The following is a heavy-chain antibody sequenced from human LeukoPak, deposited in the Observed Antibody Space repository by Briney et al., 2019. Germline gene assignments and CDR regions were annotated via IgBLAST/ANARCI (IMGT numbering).Heavy chain of an antibody. V-gene: IGHV3-30-3*02. J-gene: IGHJ4*02. CDR3: AKTDCTSSSCYTIDS. Sequence: GGSLRLSCVPSGFTFRNYAMHWVRQAPGRGLEWLAVIFYDGSNKYYADSGKGRFTISRDNSKNTVHLQMNSLRVEDTAVYYCAKTDCTSSSCYTIDSWGQGTLVTVSS. D-gene: IGHD2-2*02. CDR1: GFTFRNYA. CDR2: IFYDGSNK.